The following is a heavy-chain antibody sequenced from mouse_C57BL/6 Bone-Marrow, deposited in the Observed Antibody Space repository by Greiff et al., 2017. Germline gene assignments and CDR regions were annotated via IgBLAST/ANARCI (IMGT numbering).Heavy chain of an antibody. J-gene: IGHJ3*01. V-gene: IGHV14-4*01. CDR3: TTSIYYYGSSYDRFAY. CDR1: GFNIKDDY. CDR2: IDPENGDT. Sequence: VQLQQSGAELVRPGASVKLSCTASGFNIKDDYMHWVKQRPEQGLEWIGWIDPENGDTEYASKFQGKATITADTSSNTAYLQLSSLTSEDTAVYYCTTSIYYYGSSYDRFAYWGQGTLVTVSA. D-gene: IGHD1-1*01.